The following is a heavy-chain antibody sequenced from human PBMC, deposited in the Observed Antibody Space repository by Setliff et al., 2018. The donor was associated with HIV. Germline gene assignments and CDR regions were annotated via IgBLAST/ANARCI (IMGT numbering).Heavy chain of an antibody. CDR1: GGSISSGDYY. Sequence: SETLSLTCTVSGGSISSGDYYWSWIRQPPGKGLEWIGYIHYTGSTYYNPSLKSRGTISVDTSKNQFSLKLSSVTAADTAVYYCARDQSDWFYWGQGTLVTVSS. V-gene: IGHV4-30-4*08. CDR3: ARDQSDWFY. J-gene: IGHJ4*02. CDR2: IHYTGST. D-gene: IGHD3-3*01.